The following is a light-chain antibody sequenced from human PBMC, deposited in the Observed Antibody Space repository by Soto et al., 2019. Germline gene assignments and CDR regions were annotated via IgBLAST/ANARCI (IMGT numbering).Light chain of an antibody. Sequence: EMVMTQSPATLSVSPGERAIVSCRATQSLSSDLAWYQQRPGQAPRLLIFGASTRATGIPARFSGSGSGTEFTLPVSSLQSEDFAIYYCQQYNNWPPTFGQGPKLEIK. CDR3: QQYNNWPPT. J-gene: IGKJ2*01. V-gene: IGKV3-15*01. CDR1: QSLSSD. CDR2: GAS.